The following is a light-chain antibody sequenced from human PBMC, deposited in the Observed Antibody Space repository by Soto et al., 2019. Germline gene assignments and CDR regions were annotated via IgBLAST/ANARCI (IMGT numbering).Light chain of an antibody. Sequence: QSALTQPASVSGSLGQSITISCSGTSSDVGAYYYVPWYQQFPGKAPKLMIYRNTNRPSGVPNRFSGSKSGTSASLAITGLQAEDEADYYCQSYDSSLSAYVFGTGTKVTVL. CDR1: SSDVGAYYY. J-gene: IGLJ1*01. CDR3: QSYDSSLSAYV. CDR2: RNT. V-gene: IGLV2-14*01.